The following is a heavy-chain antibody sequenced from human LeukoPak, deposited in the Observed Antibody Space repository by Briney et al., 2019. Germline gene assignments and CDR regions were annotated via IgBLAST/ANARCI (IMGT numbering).Heavy chain of an antibody. CDR1: GFTFSSYA. D-gene: IGHD5-12*01. Sequence: GGSLRLSCATSGFTFSSYAMSWVRQAPGKGLEWVSAISGSGGSTYYADSVKGRFTISRDNSKNTLFLQMNSLRADDTAVYYCAKEPRENSGYYVSGWFDPWGQGTLVTVSS. V-gene: IGHV3-23*01. CDR2: ISGSGGST. J-gene: IGHJ5*02. CDR3: AKEPRENSGYYVSGWFDP.